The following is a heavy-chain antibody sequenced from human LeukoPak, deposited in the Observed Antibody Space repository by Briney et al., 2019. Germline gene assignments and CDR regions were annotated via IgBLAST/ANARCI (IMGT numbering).Heavy chain of an antibody. V-gene: IGHV4-34*01. CDR2: INHSGST. D-gene: IGHD3-10*01. J-gene: IGHJ4*02. Sequence: SETLSLTCAVYGGSFSGYYWSWIRQPPGKGLEWIGEINHSGSTNYNPSLKSRVTISVDTSKNQFSLKMNSVTAADTAVYYCARRGGSGRSFDYWGQGTLVTVSS. CDR1: GGSFSGYY. CDR3: ARRGGSGRSFDY.